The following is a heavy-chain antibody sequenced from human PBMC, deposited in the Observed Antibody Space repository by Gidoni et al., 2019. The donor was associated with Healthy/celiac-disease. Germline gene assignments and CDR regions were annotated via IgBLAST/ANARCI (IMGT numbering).Heavy chain of an antibody. CDR1: GFTFSSYG. V-gene: IGHV3-30*18. D-gene: IGHD3-9*01. CDR3: AKEAEYYDILTGYYGYNWFDP. J-gene: IGHJ5*02. Sequence: QVQLVESGGGVVQPGRSLRLSCAASGFTFSSYGMHWVRQAPGKGLEWVAVISYDGSNKYYADSVKGRFTISRDNSKNTLYLQMNSLRAEDTAVYYCAKEAEYYDILTGYYGYNWFDPWGQGTLVTVSS. CDR2: ISYDGSNK.